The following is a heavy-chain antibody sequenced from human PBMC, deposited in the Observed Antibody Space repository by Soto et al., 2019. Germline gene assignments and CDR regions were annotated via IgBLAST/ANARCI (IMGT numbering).Heavy chain of an antibody. J-gene: IGHJ5*02. D-gene: IGHD3-10*01. V-gene: IGHV1-18*01. CDR3: ARGGDLWFGELFPKGSNWFDP. Sequence: ASVKVSCKASGYTLTSYGISWVRQAPGQGLEWMGWISAYNGNTNYAQKLQGRVTMTTDTSTSTAYMELRSLRSDDTAVYYCARGGDLWFGELFPKGSNWFDPWGQGTLVTVSS. CDR2: ISAYNGNT. CDR1: GYTLTSYG.